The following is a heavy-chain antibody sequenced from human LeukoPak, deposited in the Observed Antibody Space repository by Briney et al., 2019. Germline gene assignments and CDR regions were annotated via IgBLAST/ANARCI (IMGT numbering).Heavy chain of an antibody. Sequence: GGSLRLSCAASGFTFSSYSMNWVRQAPGKGLEWVSYISSSSSTIYYADSVKGRFTISRDNAKNSLYLQMNSLRDEDTAVYYCARATYYYDSSGYYGDAFDIWGQGTMVTVSS. V-gene: IGHV3-48*02. CDR1: GFTFSSYS. CDR2: ISSSSSTI. D-gene: IGHD3-22*01. CDR3: ARATYYYDSSGYYGDAFDI. J-gene: IGHJ3*02.